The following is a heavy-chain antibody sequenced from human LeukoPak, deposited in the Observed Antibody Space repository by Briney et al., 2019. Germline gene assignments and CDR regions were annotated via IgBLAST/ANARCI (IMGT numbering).Heavy chain of an antibody. V-gene: IGHV4-38-2*02. CDR2: ISSSGST. Sequence: SETLSLTCTVSDYSINSGYYWSWIRQPAGKGLEWIGRISSSGSTNYNPSLKSRVTISVDTSKNQFSLKLSSVTAADTAVYFCARGPYSYDSSGAFDIWGQGTMVTVSS. J-gene: IGHJ3*02. CDR3: ARGPYSYDSSGAFDI. CDR1: DYSINSGYY. D-gene: IGHD3-22*01.